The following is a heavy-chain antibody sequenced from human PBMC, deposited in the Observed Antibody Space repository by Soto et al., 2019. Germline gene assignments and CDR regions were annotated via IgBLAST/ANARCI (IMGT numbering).Heavy chain of an antibody. Sequence: SETLSLTCTVSGGSISSSSYYWGWIRQPPGKGLEWIGSIYYSGSTYYNPSLKSRVTISVDTSKNQFSLELSSVTAADTAVYSCARHPGYWSGSSCYGYYTTDGWGQGTTVTLFS. V-gene: IGHV4-39*01. CDR1: GGSISSSSYY. D-gene: IGHD2-2*01. J-gene: IGHJ6*02. CDR3: ARHPGYWSGSSCYGYYTTDG. CDR2: IYYSGST.